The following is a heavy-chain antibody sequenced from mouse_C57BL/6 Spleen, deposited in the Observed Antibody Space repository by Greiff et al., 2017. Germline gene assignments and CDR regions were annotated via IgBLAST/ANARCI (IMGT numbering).Heavy chain of an antibody. D-gene: IGHD4-1*01. CDR3: ATLGSRFDY. V-gene: IGHV1-22*01. CDR1: GYTFTDYN. Sequence: VQLKESGPELVKPGASVKMSCKASGYTFTDYNMHWVKQSHGKSLEWIGYINPNNGGTSYNQKFKGKATLTVNKSSSTAYMELRSLTSEDSAVYYCATLGSRFDYWGQGTTLTVSS. CDR2: INPNNGGT. J-gene: IGHJ2*01.